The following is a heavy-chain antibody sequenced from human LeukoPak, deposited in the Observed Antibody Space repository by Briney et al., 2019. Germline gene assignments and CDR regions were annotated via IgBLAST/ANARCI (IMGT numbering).Heavy chain of an antibody. CDR1: GFTFSSYE. Sequence: PGGSLRLSCAASGFTFSSYEMNWVRQAPGKGLECVANIKEDGSEKYYVDSVKGRFTISRDNSKNTLYLQMNSPRAEDTAVYYCAKDRFGGSYYYSDYWGQGTLVTVSS. D-gene: IGHD1-26*01. CDR3: AKDRFGGSYYYSDY. J-gene: IGHJ4*02. V-gene: IGHV3-7*01. CDR2: IKEDGSEK.